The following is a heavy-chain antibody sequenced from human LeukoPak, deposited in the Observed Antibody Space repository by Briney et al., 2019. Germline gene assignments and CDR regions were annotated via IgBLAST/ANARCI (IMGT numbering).Heavy chain of an antibody. V-gene: IGHV4-31*03. CDR2: IYYSGST. CDR1: VGSISSGGYY. CDR3: ARRPDSISSNWFDP. D-gene: IGHD6-6*01. Sequence: PSETLSLTCTVSVGSISSGGYYCSWIRQHPGKGLEWIGYIYYSGSTYYNPSLKSRVTISVDTSKNQFSLKLSTVTASDMAVYYCARRPDSISSNWFDPWGQGTLVTVSS. J-gene: IGHJ5*02.